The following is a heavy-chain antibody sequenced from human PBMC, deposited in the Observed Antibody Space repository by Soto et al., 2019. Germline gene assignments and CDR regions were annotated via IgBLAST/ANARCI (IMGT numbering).Heavy chain of an antibody. V-gene: IGHV4-61*08. D-gene: IGHD6-13*01. Sequence: PSETLSLTCTVSGGSISSGGYYWSWIRQPPGKGLEWIGYVFYSGSAKYNSSLKSRVTMSVDTSKNQFSLTLTSINTADTAVYYCARSSNWFLSPFDYWGPGILVTVSS. J-gene: IGHJ4*02. CDR3: ARSSNWFLSPFDY. CDR1: GGSISSGGYY. CDR2: VFYSGSA.